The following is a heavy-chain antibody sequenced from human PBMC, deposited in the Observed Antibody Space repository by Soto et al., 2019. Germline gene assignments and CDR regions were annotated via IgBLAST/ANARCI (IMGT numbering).Heavy chain of an antibody. CDR1: GFTFSNYA. V-gene: IGHV3-64D*06. CDR3: VKGNQLLRYYFEF. J-gene: IGHJ4*01. Sequence: GGSLRLSCSVSGFTFSNYAMHWVRQAPGKGLEYVSGITSDGDSTWHADSVKDRFTISRDNSKNTLFLQMSSLRVEDAAIYFCVKGNQLLRYYFEFWGPGTLVTVSS. D-gene: IGHD2-15*01. CDR2: ITSDGDST.